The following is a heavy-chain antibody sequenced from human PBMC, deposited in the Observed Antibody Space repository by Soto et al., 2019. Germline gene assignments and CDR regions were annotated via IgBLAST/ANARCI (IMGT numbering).Heavy chain of an antibody. D-gene: IGHD6-6*01. V-gene: IGHV4-34*01. CDR1: GGSFSGYY. CDR2: INHSGST. Sequence: SETLSLTCAVYGGSFSGYYWSWIRQPPGKGLEWIGEINHSGSTNYNPSLKSRVTISVDTSKNQFSLKLSSVTAADTAVYYCARCIAARLYYYMDVWGKGTTVTVSS. J-gene: IGHJ6*03. CDR3: ARCIAARLYYYMDV.